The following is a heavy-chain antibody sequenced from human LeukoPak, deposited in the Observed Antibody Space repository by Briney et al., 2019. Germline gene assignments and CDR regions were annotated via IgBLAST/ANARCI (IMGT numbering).Heavy chain of an antibody. Sequence: GGSLRPSCAVSGFTLTSDKMHWVRQAPGKGLVWVSRFDSDGSSTTYADSVRGRFTSSRDNAKNTLYLQMNSLRAEDTAVYYCARGSSNWNNAFDIWGQGTMVIVSS. V-gene: IGHV3-74*01. J-gene: IGHJ3*02. D-gene: IGHD1-1*01. CDR2: FDSDGSST. CDR1: GFTLTSDK. CDR3: ARGSSNWNNAFDI.